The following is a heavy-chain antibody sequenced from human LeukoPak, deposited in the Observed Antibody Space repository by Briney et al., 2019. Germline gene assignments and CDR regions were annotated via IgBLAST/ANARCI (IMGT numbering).Heavy chain of an antibody. CDR1: GFTFSSYA. J-gene: IGHJ4*02. CDR2: ISGSGGST. D-gene: IGHD3-22*01. CDR3: AKEYPITMIVVVIPGYFDY. V-gene: IGHV3-23*01. Sequence: GGSLRLSCAASGFTFSSYAMSWVRQAPGKGLEWASAISGSGGSTYYADSVKGRFTISRDNSKNTLYLQMNSLRAEDTAVYYCAKEYPITMIVVVIPGYFDYWGQGTLVTVSS.